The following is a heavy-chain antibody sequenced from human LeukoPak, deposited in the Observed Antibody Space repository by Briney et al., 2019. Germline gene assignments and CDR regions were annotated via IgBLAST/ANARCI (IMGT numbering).Heavy chain of an antibody. J-gene: IGHJ5*02. Sequence: SETLSLTCTVSGGSISSYYWSWIRQPPGKGLEWIGYIYYSGSTNYNPSLKRRVTISVDTSKNQFSLKLSSVTAADTAVYYCARIRGGPIAATGTGTYNWFDPWGQGTLVTVSS. CDR3: ARIRGGPIAATGTGTYNWFDP. CDR1: GGSISSYY. D-gene: IGHD6-13*01. V-gene: IGHV4-59*01. CDR2: IYYSGST.